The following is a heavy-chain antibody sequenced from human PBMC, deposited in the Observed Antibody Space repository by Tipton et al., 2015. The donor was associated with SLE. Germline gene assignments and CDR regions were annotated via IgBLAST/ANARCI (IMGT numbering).Heavy chain of an antibody. Sequence: SLRLSYVDSGSTVSSYAMNWVRQAPGKGLEWVSGIISSGGSTYYADSVKGRFTISRDDSKNTLYLQMHRLRAEDTAVYYCAKDRDFTYYYESYFDHWGQGIPVTVSS. CDR2: IISSGGST. V-gene: IGHV3-23*01. CDR1: GSTVSSYA. J-gene: IGHJ4*02. D-gene: IGHD3-22*01. CDR3: AKDRDFTYYYESYFDH.